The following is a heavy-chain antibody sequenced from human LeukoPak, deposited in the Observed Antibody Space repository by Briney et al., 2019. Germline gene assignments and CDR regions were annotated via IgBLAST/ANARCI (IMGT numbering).Heavy chain of an antibody. CDR2: INTNTGNP. D-gene: IGHD1-26*01. V-gene: IGHV7-4-1*02. Sequence: ASVKVSCKASGYTFASYAMNWVRQAPGQGLEWMGWINTNTGNPTYAQGFTGRFVFSLDTSVSTAYLQISSLKAEDTAVYYCARSESGLDYYYYGMDVWGQGTTVTVSS. J-gene: IGHJ6*02. CDR3: ARSESGLDYYYYGMDV. CDR1: GYTFASYA.